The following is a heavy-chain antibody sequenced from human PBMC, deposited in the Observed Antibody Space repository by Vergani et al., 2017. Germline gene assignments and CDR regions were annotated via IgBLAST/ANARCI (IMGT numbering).Heavy chain of an antibody. Sequence: QVQLQESGPGLVKPSETLSLTCTVSGYSISSGYYWGWIRQPPGKGLEWIGSYYHSGSSYYNPSLKSRVTISVDTSKNQFSLKLSSVTAADTAVYYCARAGGIAAAGTVTYYFDYWGQGTLVTVSS. CDR3: ARAGGIAAAGTVTYYFDY. V-gene: IGHV4-38-2*02. D-gene: IGHD6-13*01. CDR1: GYSISSGYY. J-gene: IGHJ4*02. CDR2: YYHSGSS.